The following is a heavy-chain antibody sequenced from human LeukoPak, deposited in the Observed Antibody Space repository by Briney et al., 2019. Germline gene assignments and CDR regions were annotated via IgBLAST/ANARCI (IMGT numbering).Heavy chain of an antibody. J-gene: IGHJ4*02. Sequence: PSQTLSLTCTVSGGSFSSVGTYWNWIRQHPGKGLEWIGYIYYSGSTYYNPSLKSRVTISVDTSKNQFSLKLSSVTAADTAVYYCARGVGDSSANSAGRRFDYWGQGTLVTVSS. D-gene: IGHD3-22*01. CDR2: IYYSGST. V-gene: IGHV4-31*03. CDR1: GGSFSSVGTY. CDR3: ARGVGDSSANSAGRRFDY.